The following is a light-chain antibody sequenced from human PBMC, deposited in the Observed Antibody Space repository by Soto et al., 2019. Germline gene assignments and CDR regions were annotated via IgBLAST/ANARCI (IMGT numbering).Light chain of an antibody. J-gene: IGLJ3*02. Sequence: QSALTQPASVSGSPGQSITISCTGTSSDVGGYNYVSWYQQHPGKAPKLMIYDVSNRPSWVSNRFSGSKSGNTASLTISGLQAEDEADYYCSSYTSSSIGVFGGGTKLTVL. V-gene: IGLV2-14*01. CDR1: SSDVGGYNY. CDR3: SSYTSSSIGV. CDR2: DVS.